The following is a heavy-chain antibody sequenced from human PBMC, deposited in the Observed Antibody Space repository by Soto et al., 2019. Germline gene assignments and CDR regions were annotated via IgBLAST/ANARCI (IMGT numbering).Heavy chain of an antibody. D-gene: IGHD1-1*01. CDR2: INHSGST. V-gene: IGHV4-34*01. CDR3: ASKGMGATGTLKVAGQDY. Sequence: KPSETLSLTCAVYGGSFSGYYWSWIRQPPGKGLEWIGEINHSGSTNYNPSLKSRVTISVDTSKTQFSLKLSSVTAADTAVYYCASKGMGATGTLKVAGQDYWGQGTLVTVSS. CDR1: GGSFSGYY. J-gene: IGHJ4*02.